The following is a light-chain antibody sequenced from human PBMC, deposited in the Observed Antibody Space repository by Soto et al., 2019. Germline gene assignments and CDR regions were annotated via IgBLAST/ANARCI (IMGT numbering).Light chain of an antibody. V-gene: IGLV2-14*01. CDR3: SSHTSDSTLV. CDR2: EVS. CDR1: SSDLGAYNY. J-gene: IGLJ1*01. Sequence: QSALTQPASVSGSPGQSITISCTGTSSDLGAYNYVSWYQQLPGKAPKLMIYEVSDRPSGVSSRFSGSKSDNTASLTISGLQTEDEADYYCSSHTSDSTLVFGTGTKLTVL.